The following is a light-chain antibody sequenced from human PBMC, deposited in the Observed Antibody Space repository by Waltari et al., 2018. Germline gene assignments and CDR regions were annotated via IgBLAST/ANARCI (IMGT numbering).Light chain of an antibody. CDR1: QNILYNSNNKNY. J-gene: IGKJ4*01. Sequence: DIVMTQSPDSLAVSLGERATIKCKSRQNILYNSNNKNYLAWYQQKPGQSPRVLINWASIRESGVPDRFSASGSGTEFTLTINNLEAEDVAVYYCQQYFTTPPVFGGGTRVEI. CDR3: QQYFTTPPV. CDR2: WAS. V-gene: IGKV4-1*01.